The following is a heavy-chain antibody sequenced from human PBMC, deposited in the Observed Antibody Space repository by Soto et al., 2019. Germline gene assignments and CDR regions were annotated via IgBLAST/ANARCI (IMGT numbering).Heavy chain of an antibody. Sequence: EVQLLESGGGLVQPGGSLRLSCAASGFTFSSSAMSWVRQAPGKGLDWVSAISGNGDTTYYADSVKGRFTISRDISKNNPYLQKNSPKAEDTGVYYLSKIPRHDLGNTTFQHWGQGTLVTVSS. V-gene: IGHV3-23*01. CDR1: GFTFSSSA. CDR3: SKIPRHDLGNTTFQH. D-gene: IGHD3-3*01. CDR2: ISGNGDTT. J-gene: IGHJ1*01.